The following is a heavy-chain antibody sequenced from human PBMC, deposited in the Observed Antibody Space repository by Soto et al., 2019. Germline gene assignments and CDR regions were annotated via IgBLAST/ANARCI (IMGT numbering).Heavy chain of an antibody. CDR2: IYYSGST. D-gene: IGHD1-26*01. CDR3: ARDGTGPLGDYFDY. J-gene: IGHJ4*02. CDR1: GGSISSYY. V-gene: IGHV4-59*01. Sequence: SETLSLTCTVSGGSISSYYWSWIRQPPGKGLEWIGYIYYSGSTNYNPSLKSRVTISVDTSKNQFSLKLSSVTAADTAVYYCARDGTGPLGDYFDYWGQGTLVTVSS.